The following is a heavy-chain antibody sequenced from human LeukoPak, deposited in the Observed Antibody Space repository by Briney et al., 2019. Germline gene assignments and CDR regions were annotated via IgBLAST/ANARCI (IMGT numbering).Heavy chain of an antibody. J-gene: IGHJ4*02. CDR3: ARIRTPYGSGSYYNFD. V-gene: IGHV2-70*11. CDR1: GFSLSTSGMC. Sequence: SGPTLVNPTQTLTLTCTFSGFSLSTSGMCVSWICQPPGKALEWLARIDWDDDKYYSTSLKTRLTISKDTSKNQVVLTMTNMDPVDTATYYCARIRTPYGSGSYYNFDWGQGTLVTVSS. CDR2: IDWDDDK. D-gene: IGHD3-10*01.